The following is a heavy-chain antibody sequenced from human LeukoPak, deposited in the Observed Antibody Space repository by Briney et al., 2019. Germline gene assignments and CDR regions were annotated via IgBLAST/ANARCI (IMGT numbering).Heavy chain of an antibody. CDR2: INQDGSGK. CDR1: GFTFSRHW. D-gene: IGHD1-1*01. Sequence: GSLRLSCATSGFTFSRHWMSWVRQAPGKGLEWVANINQDGSGKYYVDSVKGRFTISRDNAKNSLYLQMNSLRSEDTAIYYCAEGTTGWGQGTLVTVSS. J-gene: IGHJ1*01. V-gene: IGHV3-7*01. CDR3: AEGTTG.